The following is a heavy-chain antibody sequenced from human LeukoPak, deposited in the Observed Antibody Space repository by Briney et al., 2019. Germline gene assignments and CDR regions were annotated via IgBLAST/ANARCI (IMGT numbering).Heavy chain of an antibody. Sequence: GGSLRLSCAASGFTFSNYAMSWVRQAPGKGLEWVSAISDSGVNTYYADSVKGRFTISRDNSRNTLYLQMNSLRAEDTAVYYCAKDLITRTVRDYYFYYMDVWGEGTTVTVSS. CDR1: GFTFSNYA. D-gene: IGHD1-7*01. J-gene: IGHJ6*03. V-gene: IGHV3-23*01. CDR3: AKDLITRTVRDYYFYYMDV. CDR2: ISDSGVNT.